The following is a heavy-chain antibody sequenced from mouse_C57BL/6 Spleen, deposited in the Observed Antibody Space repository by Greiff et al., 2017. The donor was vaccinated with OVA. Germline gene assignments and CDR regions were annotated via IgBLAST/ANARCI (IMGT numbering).Heavy chain of an antibody. D-gene: IGHD2-1*01. V-gene: IGHV5-4*01. CDR3: ARDYSPYAMDY. Sequence: DVQLVESGGGLVKPGGSLKLSCAASGFTFSSYAMSWVRQTPEKRLAWVATISDGGSYTSYPDNVKGRFTISRDNAKNNLYLQMSHLKSEDTAMYYCARDYSPYAMDYWGQGTSVTVSS. J-gene: IGHJ4*01. CDR1: GFTFSSYA. CDR2: ISDGGSYT.